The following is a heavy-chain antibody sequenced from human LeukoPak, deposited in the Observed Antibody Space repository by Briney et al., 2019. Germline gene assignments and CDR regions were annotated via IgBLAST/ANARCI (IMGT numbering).Heavy chain of an antibody. CDR1: GFTFKNAL. Sequence: AGSLRLSCVASGFTFKNALMIWVRQAPGKGLEWVGLIKSETVGGTADYAAPVKGRFTISRDDSKNTLFLQMTSLNTEDTAIYYCTTRTTVTTMGTDYWGQGTLVTVSS. J-gene: IGHJ4*02. D-gene: IGHD4-17*01. V-gene: IGHV3-15*01. CDR2: IKSETVGGTA. CDR3: TTRTTVTTMGTDY.